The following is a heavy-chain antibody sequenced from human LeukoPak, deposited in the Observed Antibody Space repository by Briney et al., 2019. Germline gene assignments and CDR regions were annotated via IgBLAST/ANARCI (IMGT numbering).Heavy chain of an antibody. CDR3: ARGYFRVLPLYNYGMDV. J-gene: IGHJ6*02. V-gene: IGHV1-8*02. D-gene: IGHD2/OR15-2a*01. Sequence: ASVKVSCKASGYTFTDYYMHWVRQAPGQGLEWMGWMNPNSGNTGYAQKFQGRVTMTRNTSISTAYMELSSLRSEDTAVYYCARGYFRVLPLYNYGMDVWGQGTTVTVSS. CDR1: GYTFTDYY. CDR2: MNPNSGNT.